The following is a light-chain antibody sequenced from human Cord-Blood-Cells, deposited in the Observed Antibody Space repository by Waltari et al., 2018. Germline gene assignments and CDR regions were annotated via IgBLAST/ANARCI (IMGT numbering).Light chain of an antibody. V-gene: IGLV1-40*01. Sequence: QSVLTQPPSVSGAPGQRVTMSCPGSSSNIGAGYDVYWDQQLAGTAPKLLIYGDSNRPSGVPDRFSGSKSGTSASLAITGLQAEDEADYYCQSYDSSLRKVFGGGTKLTVL. CDR2: GDS. CDR3: QSYDSSLRKV. CDR1: SSNIGAGYD. J-gene: IGLJ3*02.